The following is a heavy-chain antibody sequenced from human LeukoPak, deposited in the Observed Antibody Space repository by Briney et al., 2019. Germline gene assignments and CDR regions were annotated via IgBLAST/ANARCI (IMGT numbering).Heavy chain of an antibody. D-gene: IGHD3-10*01. CDR3: ARAEGSGSYVAFDI. Sequence: SETLSLTCTVSGGSISSSSYYWGWIRQPPGKGLEWIGSIYYSGSTYYNPSLKSRVTISVDTSKNQFSLKLSSVTAADTAVYYCARAEGSGSYVAFDIWGQGTMVTVSS. CDR2: IYYSGST. V-gene: IGHV4-39*07. J-gene: IGHJ3*02. CDR1: GGSISSSSYY.